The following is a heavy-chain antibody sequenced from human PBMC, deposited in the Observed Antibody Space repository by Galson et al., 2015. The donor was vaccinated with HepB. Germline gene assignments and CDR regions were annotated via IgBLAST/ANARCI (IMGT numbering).Heavy chain of an antibody. J-gene: IGHJ4*02. CDR3: ARDHAERSPLGYYFDY. V-gene: IGHV1-46*01. Sequence: SVKVSCKASGYTFTSYYMHWVRQAPGQGLEWMGIINPSGGSTSYAQKFQGRVTMTRDTSTSTVYMELSSLRSEDTAVYYCARDHAERSPLGYYFDYWGQGTLVTVSS. D-gene: IGHD1-1*01. CDR2: INPSGGST. CDR1: GYTFTSYY.